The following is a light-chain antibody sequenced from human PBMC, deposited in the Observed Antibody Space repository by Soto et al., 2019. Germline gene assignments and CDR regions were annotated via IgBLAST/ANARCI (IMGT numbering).Light chain of an antibody. J-gene: IGKJ2*01. V-gene: IGKV1-39*01. CDR1: QRISNY. Sequence: DIPMTQSPSSLSASIGDRVTITCRASQRISNYFNWYQQKPGKAPELLIYGASNLQSGVPSRFSGSGSGTEFTLTISSLQPEDVATCYCQQSYTTPYTFGQGTKLQI. CDR3: QQSYTTPYT. CDR2: GAS.